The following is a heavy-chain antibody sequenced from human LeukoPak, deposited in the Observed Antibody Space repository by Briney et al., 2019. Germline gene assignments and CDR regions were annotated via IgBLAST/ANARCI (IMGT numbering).Heavy chain of an antibody. CDR1: GFTFSSSA. CDR2: IKGDETYI. J-gene: IGHJ4*02. CDR3: VRDGDVYNFDH. V-gene: IGHV3-74*01. D-gene: IGHD5-24*01. Sequence: GGSLRLSCAASGFTFSSSAMSWVRQAPGKGLEWVSRIKGDETYINYADPVKGRFTISRDNAKNKLYLQMTSLRAEDTAIYYCVRDGDVYNFDHWGQGTLVTVSS.